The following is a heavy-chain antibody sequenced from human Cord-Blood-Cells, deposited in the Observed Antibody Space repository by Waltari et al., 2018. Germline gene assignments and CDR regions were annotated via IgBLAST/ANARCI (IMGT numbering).Heavy chain of an antibody. D-gene: IGHD6-6*01. J-gene: IGHJ2*01. Sequence: QVQLVQSGAEVKKPGSSVKVSCKASGGTFSSYAISWVRQAPGQGLEWMGRIIPSLGIANYAQKFQGRITITADKSTSTAYMELSSLRSEDTAVYYCAREGYSEYSSSSYWYFDLWGRGTLVTVSS. CDR2: IIPSLGIA. CDR3: AREGYSEYSSSSYWYFDL. V-gene: IGHV1-69*09. CDR1: GGTFSSYA.